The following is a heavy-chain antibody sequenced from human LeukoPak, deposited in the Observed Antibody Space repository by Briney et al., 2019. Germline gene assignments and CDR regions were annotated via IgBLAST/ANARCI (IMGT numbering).Heavy chain of an antibody. CDR2: ISAYNGNT. CDR3: ARALDTAMVHYYYYGMDV. J-gene: IGHJ6*02. V-gene: IGHV1-18*01. CDR1: GYTFTSYG. D-gene: IGHD5-18*01. Sequence: GASVKVSCKASGYTFTSYGISWVRQAPGQGLEWMGWISAYNGNTNYAQKLQGRVTMTTDTSTSTAYMELRSLRSGDTAVYYCARALDTAMVHYYYYGMDVWGQGTTVTVSS.